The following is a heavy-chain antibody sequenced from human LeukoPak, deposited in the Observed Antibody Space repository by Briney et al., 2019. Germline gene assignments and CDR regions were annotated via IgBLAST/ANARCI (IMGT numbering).Heavy chain of an antibody. CDR1: GGSFSGYY. CDR3: AMQITGSYSPLDY. D-gene: IGHD1-26*01. CDR2: INHSGST. J-gene: IGHJ4*02. Sequence: SETLSLTCAVYGGSFSGYYWSWIRQPPGKGLEWIGEINHSGSTNYNPSLKSRVTISVDTSKNQFSLKLSSVTAADTAVYYCAMQITGSYSPLDYWGQGTLVTVSS. V-gene: IGHV4-34*01.